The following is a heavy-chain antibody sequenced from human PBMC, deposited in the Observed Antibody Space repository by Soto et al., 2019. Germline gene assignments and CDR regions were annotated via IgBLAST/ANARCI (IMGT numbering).Heavy chain of an antibody. CDR3: ARGYSSGWLFDY. CDR2: ISAYNGNT. CDR1: GYTLTNYV. V-gene: IGHV1-18*01. J-gene: IGHJ4*02. D-gene: IGHD6-19*01. Sequence: ASVKVSCKAFGYTLTNYVIHWVRQAPGQRLEWMGWISAYNGNTNYAQKLQGRVTMTTDTSTSTAYMELRSLRSDDTAVYYCARGYSSGWLFDYWGQGTLVTVSS.